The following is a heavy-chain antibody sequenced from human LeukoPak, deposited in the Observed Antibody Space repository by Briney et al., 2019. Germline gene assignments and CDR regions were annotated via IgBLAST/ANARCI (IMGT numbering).Heavy chain of an antibody. CDR2: IRSDGSRK. J-gene: IGHJ4*02. Sequence: GGSLRLSCAASGFTFSSYGMHWVRQAPGKGLEWVAFIRSDGSRKYYVDSVKGRFTISRDNSKNTLYLQMNSLRVEDTAVYYCAKGDSTSPGGGYWGQGTLVTVSS. CDR3: AKGDSTSPGGGY. D-gene: IGHD3-16*01. V-gene: IGHV3-30*02. CDR1: GFTFSSYG.